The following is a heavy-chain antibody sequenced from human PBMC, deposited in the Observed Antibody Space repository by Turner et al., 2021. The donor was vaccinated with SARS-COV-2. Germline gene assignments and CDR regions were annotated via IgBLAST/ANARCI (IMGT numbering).Heavy chain of an antibody. V-gene: IGHV3-53*01. Sequence: EVQLVESGGGLIQPGGSLRLSCAAAGFTVSSNYMSWVRQAPGKGLEWVSVIYSGGSTYYADSVKGRFTSSRDNSKNTLYLQMNSLRAEDTAVYYCARVGSYGRRDVDYWGQGTLVTVSS. D-gene: IGHD5-18*01. CDR1: GFTVSSNY. CDR3: ARVGSYGRRDVDY. J-gene: IGHJ4*02. CDR2: IYSGGST.